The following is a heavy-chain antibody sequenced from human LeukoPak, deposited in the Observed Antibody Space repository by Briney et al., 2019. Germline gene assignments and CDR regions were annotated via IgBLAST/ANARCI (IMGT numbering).Heavy chain of an antibody. V-gene: IGHV4-59*01. CDR2: IHYRGNT. Sequence: PSETLSLTCTVSGGSINNYYWSWIRQPPGKGLEWIGYIHYRGNTNYNPSLKSRITILVDTSKNQFSLRLRSVSAADTAVYYCAREIIVVVPAARYLQGGDYYYYGMDVWGQGTTVTVSS. CDR3: AREIIVVVPAARYLQGGDYYYYGMDV. D-gene: IGHD2-2*01. J-gene: IGHJ6*02. CDR1: GGSINNYY.